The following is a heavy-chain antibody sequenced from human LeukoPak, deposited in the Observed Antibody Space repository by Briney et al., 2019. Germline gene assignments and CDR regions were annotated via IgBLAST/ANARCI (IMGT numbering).Heavy chain of an antibody. D-gene: IGHD6-6*01. CDR2: ISGSGGST. J-gene: IGHJ5*02. CDR1: GFTFSSYG. CDR3: AKGRSITARPSWFDP. Sequence: PGGSLRLSCAASGFTFSSYGMSWVRQAPGKGLEWVSSISGSGGSTYYADSVKGRFTISRDNSKNTLYLQMNSLRAEDTAVYYCAKGRSITARPSWFDPWGQGTLVTVSS. V-gene: IGHV3-23*01.